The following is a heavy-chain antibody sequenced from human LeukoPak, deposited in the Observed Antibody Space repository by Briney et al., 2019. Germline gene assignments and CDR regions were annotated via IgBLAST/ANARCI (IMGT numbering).Heavy chain of an antibody. D-gene: IGHD3-9*01. CDR2: ISSSSSYI. V-gene: IGHV3-21*04. Sequence: PGGSLRLSCAVSGFTFSSYSMNWVRKAPGKGLEWVSSISSSSSYIYYADSVKGRFTISRDNSKNTLYLQMGSLRAEDMAVYYCARGRERYFDWLVFFDYWGQGTLVTVSS. J-gene: IGHJ4*02. CDR3: ARGRERYFDWLVFFDY. CDR1: GFTFSSYS.